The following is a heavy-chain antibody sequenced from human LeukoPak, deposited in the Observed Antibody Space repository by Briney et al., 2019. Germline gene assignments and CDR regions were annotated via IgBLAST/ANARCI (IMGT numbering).Heavy chain of an antibody. D-gene: IGHD3-10*01. CDR3: ARRSTYGSGTNYLFDY. CDR2: IYPGDSDT. Sequence: TGESLKISCKGSGYSFPIYWIAWVRQLPGKGLEWMGIIYPGDSDTRYSPSFQGQITISADKSISTAYLQWSSLKASDTATYYCARRSTYGSGTNYLFDYWGQGTLVTVSS. V-gene: IGHV5-51*01. J-gene: IGHJ4*02. CDR1: GYSFPIYW.